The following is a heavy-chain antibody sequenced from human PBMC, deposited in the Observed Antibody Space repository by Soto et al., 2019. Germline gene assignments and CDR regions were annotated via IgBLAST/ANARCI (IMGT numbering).Heavy chain of an antibody. CDR1: GFTFSSYW. D-gene: IGHD3-10*01. V-gene: IGHV3-7*03. Sequence: EVQLVESGGGLVQPGGSLRLSCAASGFTFSSYWMSWVRQAPGKGLEWVANIKQDGSEKYYADSVKGRFTISRDNAKNSLYLQMNSLRAEDSAVYYCARVAWFGEFNMDVWGQGTTVTVSS. J-gene: IGHJ6*02. CDR2: IKQDGSEK. CDR3: ARVAWFGEFNMDV.